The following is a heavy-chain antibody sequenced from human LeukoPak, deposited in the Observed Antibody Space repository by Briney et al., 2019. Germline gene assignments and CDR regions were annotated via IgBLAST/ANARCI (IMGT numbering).Heavy chain of an antibody. D-gene: IGHD3-10*01. J-gene: IGHJ5*02. Sequence: PSETLSLTCAVYGGSFSGYYWSWIRQPPGKGLEWIGEINHSGSTNYNPSLKSRVTISVDTSKNQFSLKLSSVTAADTAVYYCAGEARRSRFDPWGQGTLVTVSS. CDR1: GGSFSGYY. CDR3: AGEARRSRFDP. V-gene: IGHV4-34*01. CDR2: INHSGST.